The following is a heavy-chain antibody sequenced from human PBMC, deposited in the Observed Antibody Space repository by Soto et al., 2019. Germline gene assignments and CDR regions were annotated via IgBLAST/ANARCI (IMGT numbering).Heavy chain of an antibody. CDR2: ISGSGGST. CDR3: AKVMYYYDSSGRDD. Sequence: GSLRLSCADSGFTFSSYAMSLVRQAPGKGLEWVSAISGSGGSTYYADSVKGRFNISRDNSKNTLYLQMNSPRAEDTAVYYCAKVMYYYDSSGRDDWGQGTLVTVSS. CDR1: GFTFSSYA. V-gene: IGHV3-23*01. J-gene: IGHJ4*02. D-gene: IGHD3-22*01.